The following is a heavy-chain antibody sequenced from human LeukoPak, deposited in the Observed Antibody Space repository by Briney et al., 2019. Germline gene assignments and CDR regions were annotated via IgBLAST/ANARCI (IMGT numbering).Heavy chain of an antibody. Sequence: SGTLSLTCTVSGGSVNSGSHYWSWIRQPPGKGLEWIGYMYSSETITYNPSLKSRVTIPVDTSKNQFSLKMTSVTAADTAMYDCARDNIAIAGTSVDWGHGTLVTVAS. D-gene: IGHD2-21*01. CDR3: ARDNIAIAGTSVD. V-gene: IGHV4-61*01. CDR1: GGSVNSGSHY. CDR2: MYSSETI. J-gene: IGHJ4*01.